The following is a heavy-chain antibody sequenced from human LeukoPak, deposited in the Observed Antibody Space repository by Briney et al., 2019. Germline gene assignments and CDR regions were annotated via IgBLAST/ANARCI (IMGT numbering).Heavy chain of an antibody. V-gene: IGHV4-61*02. CDR2: IYTSGST. CDR1: GGSISSGSYY. D-gene: IGHD4-17*01. J-gene: IGHJ4*02. CDR3: ARVYGDSTGVDY. Sequence: PSQTLSLTCTVSGGSISSGSYYWSWIRQPAGKGLEWIGRIYTSGSTNYNPSLKSRVTISVDTSKNQFSLKLSFVTAADTAVYYCARVYGDSTGVDYWGQGTLVTVSS.